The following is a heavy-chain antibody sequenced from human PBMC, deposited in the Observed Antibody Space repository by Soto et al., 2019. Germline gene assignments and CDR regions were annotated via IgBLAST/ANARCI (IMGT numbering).Heavy chain of an antibody. V-gene: IGHV3-53*02. CDR2: IYSGGST. D-gene: IGHD3-9*01. J-gene: IGHJ5*02. CDR1: GFTVSSNY. CDR3: AREAGNFDWFSSRWFDP. Sequence: EVQLVETGGGLIQPGGSLRLSCAASGFTVSSNYMSWVRQAPGKGLEWVSVIYSGGSTYYADSVKGRFTISRDNSKNTLYLQMNSLRADDTAVYYCAREAGNFDWFSSRWFDPWGQGTLVTVCS.